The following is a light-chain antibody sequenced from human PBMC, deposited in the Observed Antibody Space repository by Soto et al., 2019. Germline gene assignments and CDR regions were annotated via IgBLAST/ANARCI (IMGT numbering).Light chain of an antibody. CDR2: SND. CDR1: SXXIGTNT. CDR3: EAWDDSLYGAV. Sequence: QSVLTQPPAASGTPGQRVTISCXGSSXXIGTNTVNWYQQLPGTAPKLLIYSNDLRPSGVPDRFSGSKSGTSASLAISGLQSEDEADYYCEAWDDSLYGAVFGGGTKVTVL. V-gene: IGLV1-44*01. J-gene: IGLJ2*01.